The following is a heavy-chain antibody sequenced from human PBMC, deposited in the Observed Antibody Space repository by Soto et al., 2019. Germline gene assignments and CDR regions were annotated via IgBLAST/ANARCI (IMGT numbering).Heavy chain of an antibody. CDR3: ARTDGYETEY. V-gene: IGHV5-51*01. D-gene: IGHD2-21*01. CDR1: GYSFVSYW. Sequence: GESVKISCQGSGYSFVSYWIACVRQMPGKGLERMGIIYPGDSDTTESPSFQGQVTMSVEKSITTVYLQWSSLEASDTAMYYCARTDGYETEYWGQGTPVTVSS. CDR2: IYPGDSDT. J-gene: IGHJ4*02.